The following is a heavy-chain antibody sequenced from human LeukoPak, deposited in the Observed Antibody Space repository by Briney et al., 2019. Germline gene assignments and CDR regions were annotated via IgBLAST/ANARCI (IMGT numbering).Heavy chain of an antibody. CDR2: IIPIFGTA. CDR1: GGTFSSYA. D-gene: IGHD4-17*01. Sequence: SVKVSCKASGGTFSSYAISWVRQAPGQGLEWMGGIIPIFGTANYAQKFQGRVTITADESTSTAYMELSSLRSEDTAVYYCARAPPTADYVGSWFDPWGQGTLVTVSS. CDR3: ARAPPTADYVGSWFDP. V-gene: IGHV1-69*01. J-gene: IGHJ5*02.